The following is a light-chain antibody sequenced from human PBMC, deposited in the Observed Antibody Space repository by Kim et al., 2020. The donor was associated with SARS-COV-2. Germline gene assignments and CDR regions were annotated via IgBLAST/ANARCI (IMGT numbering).Light chain of an antibody. V-gene: IGKV1-39*01. CDR3: QQSYSTPT. CDR1: QSISSY. J-gene: IGKJ4*01. CDR2: AAS. Sequence: DIQMTQSPSSLSASVGDRVTITCRASQSISSYLNWYQQKPGKAPKLLIYAASSLQSGVPSRFSGSGSGTDFILTISSLQPEDFATYYCQQSYSTPTFGGGTKVDIQ.